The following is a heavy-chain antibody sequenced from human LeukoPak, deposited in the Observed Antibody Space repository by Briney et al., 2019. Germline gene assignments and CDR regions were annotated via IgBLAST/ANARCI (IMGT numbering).Heavy chain of an antibody. J-gene: IGHJ6*02. CDR3: ASTRVSYYDILTGSGTNYYYYGMDV. Sequence: ASVKVSCKASGYTFTSYGISWVRQAPGQGLEWMGWISAYNGNTNYAQKLQGRVTMTTGTSTSTAYMELRSLRSDDTAVYYCASTRVSYYDILTGSGTNYYYYGMDVWGQGTTVTVSS. CDR1: GYTFTSYG. D-gene: IGHD3-9*01. CDR2: ISAYNGNT. V-gene: IGHV1-18*01.